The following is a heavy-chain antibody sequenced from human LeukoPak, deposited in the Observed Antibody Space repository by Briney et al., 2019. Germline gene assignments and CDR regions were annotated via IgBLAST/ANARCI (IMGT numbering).Heavy chain of an antibody. CDR3: AKLTSSTWWGPFDY. D-gene: IGHD6-13*01. Sequence: PGTSLRLSCVASGFTFNNYGMHWVRQAPGKGLEWVAVIWYDGGNKYYADSVKGRFTISRDNSKNTLYLQMNSLRAEDTAVYYCAKLTSSTWWGPFDYWGQGTLVTVSS. CDR1: GFTFNNYG. J-gene: IGHJ4*02. CDR2: IWYDGGNK. V-gene: IGHV3-33*06.